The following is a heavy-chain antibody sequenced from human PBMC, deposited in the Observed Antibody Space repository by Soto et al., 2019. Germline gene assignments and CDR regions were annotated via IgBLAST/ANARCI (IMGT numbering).Heavy chain of an antibody. V-gene: IGHV3-23*01. CDR1: GLTFNNYV. CDR3: EKVYPPINDY. CDR2: ITVSGGST. Sequence: EVQLLESGGGLVQPGGSLRLSCAASGLTFNNYVLSWVRQPPGKGLEWVSGITVSGGSTYYADSVKGRFTISRDSSKNTLYLQMNSLRAEDTALYYCEKVYPPINDYWGQGTLVTVSS. J-gene: IGHJ4*02.